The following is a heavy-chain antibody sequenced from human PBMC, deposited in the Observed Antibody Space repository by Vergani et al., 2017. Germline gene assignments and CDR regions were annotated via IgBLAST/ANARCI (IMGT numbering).Heavy chain of an antibody. D-gene: IGHD1-1*01. CDR3: ARDLRRYNWNDVDYYYGMDV. Sequence: QVQLVESGGGLVKPGGSLRLSCAASGFTFSDYYMSWIRQAPGKGLEWVSYISSSSSYTNYADSVKGRFTISRDNAKNSLYLQMNSLRAEDTAVYYCARDLRRYNWNDVDYYYGMDVWSQGTTVTVSS. CDR2: ISSSSSYT. V-gene: IGHV3-11*05. CDR1: GFTFSDYY. J-gene: IGHJ6*02.